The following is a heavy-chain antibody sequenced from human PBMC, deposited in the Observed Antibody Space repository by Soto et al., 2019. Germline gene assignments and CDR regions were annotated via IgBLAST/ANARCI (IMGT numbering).Heavy chain of an antibody. CDR1: GFSLSNARMG. V-gene: IGHV2-26*01. CDR2: IFSNGEK. D-gene: IGHD3-10*01. Sequence: QVTLKESGPVLVKPTETLTLTCTVSGFSLSNARMGVSRIRQPPGKALEWLAHIFSNGEKSYSTSLKSSLTISKDTSKSQVVLTMTNMDPVDTATYYCARIRPPEVLWFGEYYYMDVWGKGTTVTVSS. J-gene: IGHJ6*03. CDR3: ARIRPPEVLWFGEYYYMDV.